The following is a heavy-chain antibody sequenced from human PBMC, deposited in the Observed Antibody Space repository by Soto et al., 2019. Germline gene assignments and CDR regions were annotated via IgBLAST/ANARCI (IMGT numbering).Heavy chain of an antibody. CDR3: ARRARPDFYYMDF. V-gene: IGHV3-64*01. Sequence: PGGSLRLSCAASGFVLIGYAMDWVRQAPGKGLEYVSGISSNGVGTYYANSVQGRFTISRDNSKNTVYLQMGSLRPEDMAVYYCARRARPDFYYMDFWGKGTTVTVSS. CDR2: ISSNGVGT. J-gene: IGHJ6*03. D-gene: IGHD6-6*01. CDR1: GFVLIGYA.